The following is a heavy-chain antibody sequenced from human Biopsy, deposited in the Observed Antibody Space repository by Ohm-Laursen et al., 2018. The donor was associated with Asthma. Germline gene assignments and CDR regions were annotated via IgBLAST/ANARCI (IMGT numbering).Heavy chain of an antibody. D-gene: IGHD7-27*01. V-gene: IGHV1-2*06. CDR1: GFTFMGYH. J-gene: IGHJ5*02. CDR3: ARGQKSPGDRWFDP. CDR2: INPNGSGT. Sequence: ASVKVSCKASGFTFMGYHIFWMRQAPGQGLEWMGRINPNGSGTHYAQKFQGRVTLTRDTSISTAYMDLSALTSDDTAVYYCARGQKSPGDRWFDPWGQGTLVTVSS.